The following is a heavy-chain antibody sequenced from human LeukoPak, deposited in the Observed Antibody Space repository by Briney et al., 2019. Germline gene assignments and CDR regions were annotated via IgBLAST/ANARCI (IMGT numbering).Heavy chain of an antibody. J-gene: IGHJ4*02. CDR2: IYYSGST. Sequence: SETLSLICTVSGGSISSYYWSWIRQPPGKGLEWIGYIYYSGSTNYNPSLKSRVTISVDTSKNQFSLKLSSVTAADTAVYYCARDAGTSGVRLDYWGQGTLVTVSS. CDR3: ARDAGTSGVRLDY. V-gene: IGHV4-59*12. D-gene: IGHD6-19*01. CDR1: GGSISSYY.